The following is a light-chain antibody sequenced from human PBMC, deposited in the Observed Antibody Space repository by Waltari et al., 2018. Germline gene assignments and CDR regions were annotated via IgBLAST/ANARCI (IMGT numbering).Light chain of an antibody. CDR1: SGINVGSYR. CDR3: MIWHNNAVV. J-gene: IGLJ2*01. CDR2: YKADSDK. Sequence: QAVLTQPSSLSASPGASASLTCTLRSGINVGSYRIYWYQQKPGSPPQSLMRYKADSDKHQEFRVPRRFSGSKDASADAGILLICGLQCEDEADYYCMIWHNNAVVFGGGTTLTVL. V-gene: IGLV5-45*03.